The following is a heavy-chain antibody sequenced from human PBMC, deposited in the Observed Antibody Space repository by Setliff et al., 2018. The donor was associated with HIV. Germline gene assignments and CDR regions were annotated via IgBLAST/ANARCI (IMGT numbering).Heavy chain of an antibody. CDR1: GGSFSGYY. CDR3: ATASGYDLFMGAFDI. Sequence: SETLSLTCAVSGGSFSGYYWSWIRQPPGKGLEWIGEINQSGGINYNPSLKSRVTISIDTFKNQFSMKLNSVTAADTAVYYCATASGYDLFMGAFDIWGQGTMVTVSS. V-gene: IGHV4-34*01. D-gene: IGHD5-12*01. J-gene: IGHJ3*02. CDR2: INQSGGI.